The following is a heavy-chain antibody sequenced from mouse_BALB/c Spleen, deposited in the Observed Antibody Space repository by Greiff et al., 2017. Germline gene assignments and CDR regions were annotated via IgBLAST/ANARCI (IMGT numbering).Heavy chain of an antibody. CDR1: GFTFSSYG. CDR2: ISSGGCYT. V-gene: IGHV5-6*01. J-gene: IGHJ3*01. Sequence: EVKLVESGGDLVKPGGSLKLSCAASGFTFSSYGMSWVRQTPAKRLEWVATISSGGCYTYYPDSVKGRFTISRDNAKNTLYLQMTSLKSEDTAMCDCARHSPCYYDEFAYWGPGTLVTVSA. CDR3: ARHSPCYYDEFAY. D-gene: IGHD1-1*01.